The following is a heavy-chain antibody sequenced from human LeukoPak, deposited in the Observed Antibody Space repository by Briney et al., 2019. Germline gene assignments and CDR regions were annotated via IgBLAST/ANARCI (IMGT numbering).Heavy chain of an antibody. CDR2: IGGRDGGT. CDR3: AKWGDYDILTGYYAPDY. D-gene: IGHD3-9*01. Sequence: GASLRLSCAASGFIFSNYAMSWVRQAPGKGLEWVSAIGGRDGGTYYADSVKGRFTVSRDDPKNTLYLQMNTLRAEDTAVYYCAKWGDYDILTGYYAPDYWGQGTLVTVSS. CDR1: GFIFSNYA. J-gene: IGHJ4*02. V-gene: IGHV3-23*01.